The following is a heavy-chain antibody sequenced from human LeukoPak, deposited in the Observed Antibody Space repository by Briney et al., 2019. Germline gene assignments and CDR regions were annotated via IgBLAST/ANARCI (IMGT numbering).Heavy chain of an antibody. D-gene: IGHD5/OR15-5a*01. J-gene: IGHJ4*02. CDR2: IYHSVST. V-gene: IGHV4-38-2*01. CDR1: GYSISSGYY. CDR3: ARVSVEGVDY. Sequence: PSETLSLTCAVSGYSISSGYYWAWIRQPPGKGLEWIGSIYHSVSTYYNPSLKSRVTISVDTSKNQFSLKLSSVTAADTAVYYCARVSVEGVDYWGQGTLVTVSS.